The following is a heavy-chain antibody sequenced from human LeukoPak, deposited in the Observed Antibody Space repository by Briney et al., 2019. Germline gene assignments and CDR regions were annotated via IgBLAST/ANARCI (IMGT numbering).Heavy chain of an antibody. CDR3: AREFGYCSGGSCYSWHYFDS. CDR2: NSASNII. J-gene: IGHJ4*02. Sequence: GGSLRLSCAASGFTFSSNWMHWVRQATGKALECVSYNSASNIIFYADSVKGRFTISRDNARNSLYLQMNSLRDEDTAVYYCAREFGYCSGGSCYSWHYFDSWGQGTLVTVSS. CDR1: GFTFSSNW. D-gene: IGHD2-15*01. V-gene: IGHV3-48*02.